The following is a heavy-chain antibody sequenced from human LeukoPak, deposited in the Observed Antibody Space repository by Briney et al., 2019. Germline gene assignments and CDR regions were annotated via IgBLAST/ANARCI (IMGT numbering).Heavy chain of an antibody. Sequence: GGSLRLSCAASGFTFSDYDMLCVRQSTGKGLECVSAIGTAGDTYYTGSVKGRFTISRENAKNSLYLQMNSLRAGDTAVYYCARVAKERVGGVYYFDYWGQGTLVTVSS. CDR2: IGTAGDT. V-gene: IGHV3-13*01. CDR1: GFTFSDYD. D-gene: IGHD1-1*01. CDR3: ARVAKERVGGVYYFDY. J-gene: IGHJ4*02.